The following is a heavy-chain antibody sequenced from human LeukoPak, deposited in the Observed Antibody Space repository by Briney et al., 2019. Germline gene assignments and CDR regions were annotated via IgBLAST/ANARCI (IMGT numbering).Heavy chain of an antibody. CDR2: IYYSGST. J-gene: IGHJ5*02. CDR3: AGEVPAAINWFDP. V-gene: IGHV4-59*01. D-gene: IGHD2-2*01. Sequence: TSETLSLTCTVSGGSISSYYWSWIRQPPGKGLEWIGYIYYSGSTNYNPSLKSRVTISVDTSKNQFSLKLSSVTAADTAVYYCAGEVPAAINWFDPWGQGTLVTVSS. CDR1: GGSISSYY.